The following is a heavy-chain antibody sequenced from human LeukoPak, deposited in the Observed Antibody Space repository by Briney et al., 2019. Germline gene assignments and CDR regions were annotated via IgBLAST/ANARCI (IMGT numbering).Heavy chain of an antibody. CDR2: INHSGST. V-gene: IGHV4-34*01. CDR3: ARDFDTAPDC. Sequence: SETLSLTCAVYGGSFSGYYWSWIRQPPGKGLEWIGEINHSGSTNYNPSLKSRVTISVDTSKNQFSLKLSSVTAADTAVYYCARDFDTAPDCWGQGTLVTVSS. CDR1: GGSFSGYY. J-gene: IGHJ4*02. D-gene: IGHD5-18*01.